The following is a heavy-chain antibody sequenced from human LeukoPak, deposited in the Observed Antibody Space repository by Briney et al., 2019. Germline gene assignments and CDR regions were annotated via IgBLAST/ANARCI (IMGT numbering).Heavy chain of an antibody. D-gene: IGHD3-22*01. Sequence: RQAPGKGLEWIGSIYYSGSTYYNPSLKSRVTISVDTSKNQFSLKLSSVTAADTAVYYCARESLDSRIYWGQGTLVTVSS. CDR3: ARESLDSRIY. V-gene: IGHV4-39*01. J-gene: IGHJ4*02. CDR2: IYYSGST.